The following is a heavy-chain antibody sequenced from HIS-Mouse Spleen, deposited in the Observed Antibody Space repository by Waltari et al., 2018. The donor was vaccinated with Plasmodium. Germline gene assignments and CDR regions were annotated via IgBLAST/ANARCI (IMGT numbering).Heavy chain of an antibody. CDR2: INHSGST. J-gene: IGHJ4*02. Sequence: QVQLQQWGAGLLKPSETLSLPCAVYVGSFSGYYWSWIRPPPGKGLEWIGEINHSGSTNYNPALKGRVTISVDTSKNQFSLKLSSVTAADTAVYYCARLVVVASKDSYWGQGTLVTVSS. CDR1: VGSFSGYY. D-gene: IGHD2-15*01. V-gene: IGHV4-34*01. CDR3: ARLVVVASKDSY.